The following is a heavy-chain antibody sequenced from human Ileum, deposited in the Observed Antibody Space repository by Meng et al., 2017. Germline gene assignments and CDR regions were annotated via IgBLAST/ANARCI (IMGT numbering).Heavy chain of an antibody. CDR3: AREGAYNGGDY. CDR1: GYTFTTYG. CDR2: MNTDKGNT. V-gene: IGHV1-18*01. D-gene: IGHD1-1*01. J-gene: IGHJ4*02. Sequence: HGQLVQSRAEVQKPGASVKISCKASGYTFTTYGIRWVRQAPGQGLEWMGWMNTDKGNTNYAQKFQGRVTMTRDTSTSTAYMELRSLRSDDTAVYYCAREGAYNGGDYWGQGTLVTVSS.